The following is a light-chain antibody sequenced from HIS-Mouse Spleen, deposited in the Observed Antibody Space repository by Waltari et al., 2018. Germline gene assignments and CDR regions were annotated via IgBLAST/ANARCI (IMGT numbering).Light chain of an antibody. CDR2: EVS. J-gene: IGLJ2*01. CDR1: RSDVGCYNY. Sequence: QSALTQPASVSGSPGQSITISFTGTRSDVGCYNYVSWYQQHPGKAPKLMIYEVSNRPSGVSNRFSGSKSGNTASLTISGLQAEDEADYYCSSYTSSSTRVFGGGTKLTVL. V-gene: IGLV2-14*01. CDR3: SSYTSSSTRV.